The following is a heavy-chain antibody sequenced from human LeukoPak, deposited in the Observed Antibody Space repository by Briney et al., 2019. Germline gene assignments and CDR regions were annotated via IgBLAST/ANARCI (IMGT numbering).Heavy chain of an antibody. CDR3: ARDRHSGSYYEYDY. Sequence: GGSLRLSCAASGFTFSSYSMNWVRQAPGKGLEGVSSISSSSYIYYADSVKGRFTISRDNAKNSLYLQMNSLRAEDMAVYYCARDRHSGSYYEYDYWGQGTRVTVSS. CDR2: ISSSSYI. J-gene: IGHJ4*02. D-gene: IGHD1-26*01. CDR1: GFTFSSYS. V-gene: IGHV3-21*01.